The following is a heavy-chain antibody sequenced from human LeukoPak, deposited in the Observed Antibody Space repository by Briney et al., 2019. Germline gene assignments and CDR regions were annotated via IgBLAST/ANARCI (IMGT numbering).Heavy chain of an antibody. CDR1: GFTFSSYG. Sequence: RTGGSLRLSCAASGFTFSSYGMHWVRQAPGKGLEWVAVISYDGSNKYYADSVKGRFTISRDNSKNTLYLQMNSLRAEDTAVYYCAKVFTSGWYYYYGMDVWGQGTTVTVSS. CDR3: AKVFTSGWYYYYGMDV. D-gene: IGHD6-19*01. CDR2: ISYDGSNK. V-gene: IGHV3-30*18. J-gene: IGHJ6*02.